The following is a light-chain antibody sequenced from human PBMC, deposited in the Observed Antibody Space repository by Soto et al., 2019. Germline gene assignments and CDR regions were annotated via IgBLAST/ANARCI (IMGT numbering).Light chain of an antibody. CDR2: GAS. CDR3: HQYNNWPPYT. CDR1: QSVSIN. J-gene: IGKJ2*01. Sequence: EIVMTQSPATLSVSPGERVTLSCRASQSVSINLAWYQQKPGQAPRLLIYGASTRATGIPVRFSGSGSGTEFTLTISSLQSEDFAVYYCHQYNNWPPYTFGQGTKLEIK. V-gene: IGKV3-15*01.